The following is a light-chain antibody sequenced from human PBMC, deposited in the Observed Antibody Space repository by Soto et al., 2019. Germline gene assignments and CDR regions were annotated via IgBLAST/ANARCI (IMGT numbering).Light chain of an antibody. Sequence: DFHMTQSPSTLSASVGDRVTITCRTSQSVYSWLAWYQQKPGKAPKLLIFDDSILQSGVPSRFNGSASGTEFTLTISSLQPDDFATYYCQQYGGLYTFGQGTRLEIK. CDR1: QSVYSW. V-gene: IGKV1-5*01. CDR3: QQYGGLYT. CDR2: DDS. J-gene: IGKJ5*01.